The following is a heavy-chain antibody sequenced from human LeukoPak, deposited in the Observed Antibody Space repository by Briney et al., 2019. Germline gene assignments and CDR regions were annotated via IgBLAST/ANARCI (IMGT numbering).Heavy chain of an antibody. Sequence: SETLSLTCTVSGGSISSYYWSWIRQPPGKGLEWIGVIYYSGSTNYNPSLKSRVTISVDTSKNQFSLKLSSVTAADTAVYYCARWRNSLHAVDIWGHGTMVTVSS. CDR2: IYYSGST. CDR3: ARWRNSLHAVDI. J-gene: IGHJ3*02. CDR1: GGSISSYY. D-gene: IGHD2-21*01. V-gene: IGHV4-59*01.